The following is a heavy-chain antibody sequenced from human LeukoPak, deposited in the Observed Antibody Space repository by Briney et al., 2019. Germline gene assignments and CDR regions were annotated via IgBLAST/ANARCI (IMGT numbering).Heavy chain of an antibody. V-gene: IGHV1-2*02. CDR2: INPNSGGT. CDR3: AREVWELPKAAQEPYYYYYYMDV. J-gene: IGHJ6*03. Sequence: GASVRVSCKASGYTFTGYYMHWVRQAPGQGLEWMGWINPNSGGTNYAQKFQGRVTMTRDTSISTAYMELSRLRSDDTAVYYCAREVWELPKAAQEPYYYYYYMDVWGKGTTVTVSS. D-gene: IGHD1-26*01. CDR1: GYTFTGYY.